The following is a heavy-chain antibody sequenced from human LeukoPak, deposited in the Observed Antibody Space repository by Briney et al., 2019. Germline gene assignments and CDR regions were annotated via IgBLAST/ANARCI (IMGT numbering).Heavy chain of an antibody. CDR2: IIPIFGSA. J-gene: IGHJ4*02. CDR1: GGTFSSYA. CDR3: AKTRVGATDYYFDY. V-gene: IGHV1-69*13. Sequence: SVKVSCKASGGTFSSYAISWVRQAPGQGLECMGGIIPIFGSANYAQKFQGRVTITADESTSTAYMELSSLRSEDTAVYYCAKTRVGATDYYFDYWGQGTLVTVSS. D-gene: IGHD1-26*01.